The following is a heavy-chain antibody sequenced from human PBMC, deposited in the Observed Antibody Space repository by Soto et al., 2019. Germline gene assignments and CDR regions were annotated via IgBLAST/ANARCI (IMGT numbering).Heavy chain of an antibody. CDR1: GGSVSSGSYY. Sequence: SETLSLTCTVSGGSVSSGSYYWSWIRQPPGKGLEWIGYIYYSGSTNYNPSLKSRVTISVDTSKNQFSLKLSSVTAADTAVYYCARIGGPATAIRTFDYWGQGTLVTVSS. J-gene: IGHJ4*02. D-gene: IGHD2-2*02. CDR3: ARIGGPATAIRTFDY. CDR2: IYYSGST. V-gene: IGHV4-61*01.